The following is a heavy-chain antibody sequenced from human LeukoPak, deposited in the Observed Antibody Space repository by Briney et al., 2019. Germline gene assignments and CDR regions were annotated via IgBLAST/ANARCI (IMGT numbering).Heavy chain of an antibody. Sequence: SETLSLTCTVSGGSISSGGYYWSWIRQPPGKGLEWIGEINHSGSTNYNPSLKSRVTISVDTSKNQLSLKLSSVTAADTAVYYCARKNPRTNIVGAVPRYWFDPWGQGTLVTVSS. CDR3: ARKNPRTNIVGAVPRYWFDP. V-gene: IGHV4-39*07. J-gene: IGHJ5*02. CDR1: GGSISSGGYY. D-gene: IGHD1-26*01. CDR2: INHSGST.